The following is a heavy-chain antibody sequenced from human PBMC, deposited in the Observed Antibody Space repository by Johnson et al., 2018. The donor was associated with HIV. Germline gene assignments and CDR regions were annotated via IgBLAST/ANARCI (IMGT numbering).Heavy chain of an antibody. CDR2: IWYDGSNK. CDR3: AKDVVGIQLLGAFDI. D-gene: IGHD5-18*01. CDR1: GFTFSSYG. V-gene: IGHV3-33*06. J-gene: IGHJ3*02. Sequence: QVQLMESGGGVVQPGRSLRLSCAASGFTFSSYGMHWVSQAPGKGLEWVAVIWYDGSNKYYADSVKGRFTISSDNSKNTLYLQMNSLRAEDTAVYYCAKDVVGIQLLGAFDIWGQGTMVTVSS.